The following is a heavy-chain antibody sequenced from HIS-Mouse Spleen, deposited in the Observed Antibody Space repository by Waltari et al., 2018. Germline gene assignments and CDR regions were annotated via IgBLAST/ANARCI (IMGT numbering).Heavy chain of an antibody. J-gene: IGHJ4*02. D-gene: IGHD1-7*01. CDR1: GFTFSSYS. Sequence: EVPLVESGGGLVQPGGSLRLSCAASGFTFSSYSMTWVRQAPGKGLEWVSYISSSSSTIYYADSVKGRFTISRDNAKNSLYLQMNSLRDEATAVYYCARDWYNWNSPLGYWGQGTLVTVSS. V-gene: IGHV3-48*02. CDR2: ISSSSSTI. CDR3: ARDWYNWNSPLGY.